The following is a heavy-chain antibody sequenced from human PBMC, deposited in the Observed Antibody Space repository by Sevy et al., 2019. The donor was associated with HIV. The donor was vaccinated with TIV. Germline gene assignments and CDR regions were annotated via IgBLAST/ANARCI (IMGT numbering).Heavy chain of an antibody. CDR3: TRPCPGDGGYAH. D-gene: IGHD5-12*01. CDR1: GFTFSTYW. J-gene: IGHJ1*01. V-gene: IGHV3-7*01. CDR2: IKEDGSAK. Sequence: GGSLRLSCAASGFTFSTYWMTWVRQAPGQGLEWVANIKEDGSAKYYVDSVMGRFTISRDNAKNSLYLQVNNLRAEDTAVYYCTRPCPGDGGYAHWGQGTLVTVSS.